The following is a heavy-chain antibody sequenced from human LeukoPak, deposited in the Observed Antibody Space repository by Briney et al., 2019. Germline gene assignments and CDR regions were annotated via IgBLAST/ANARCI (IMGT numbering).Heavy chain of an antibody. Sequence: SETLSLTCTLSGYSLSSGYYWGWIRQPPGKGLEWIGGIYHSGSTYYNPSLNRRVTISVDTSQNQFSLNLRSVTAPATAVYYCARNVYGAYYYYMDVWGKGTTVTISS. V-gene: IGHV4-38-2*02. J-gene: IGHJ6*03. CDR1: GYSLSSGYY. CDR3: ARNVYGAYYYYMDV. D-gene: IGHD4-17*01. CDR2: IYHSGST.